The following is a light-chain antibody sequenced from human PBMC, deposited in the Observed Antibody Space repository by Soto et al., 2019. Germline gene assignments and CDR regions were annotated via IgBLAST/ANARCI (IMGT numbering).Light chain of an antibody. V-gene: IGKV4-1*01. Sequence: DIVMTQSPDSLAVSLGERATINCKSSQSVLYSANNKNCLAWYQQKPGQPPKLLLYWASTRESGVPDRFSGSGSGTDFTLTISSLQAEDVAVYYCQQYCSTPRTFGQGTKVEIK. J-gene: IGKJ1*01. CDR3: QQYCSTPRT. CDR2: WAS. CDR1: QSVLYSANNKNC.